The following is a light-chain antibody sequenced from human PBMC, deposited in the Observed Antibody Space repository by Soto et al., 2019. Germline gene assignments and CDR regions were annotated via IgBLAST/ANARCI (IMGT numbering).Light chain of an antibody. CDR3: QQRSDWPLT. J-gene: IGKJ4*01. CDR2: HAS. V-gene: IGKV3-11*01. Sequence: EFVLTQSPATLSLSPGERATLSCRASQSVSSYLAWYQQKPGQAPRLLIYHASNRAPGIPARFSGTGSGTDFTLTISSLEPEDFAVYYCQQRSDWPLTFGGGTKVDIK. CDR1: QSVSSY.